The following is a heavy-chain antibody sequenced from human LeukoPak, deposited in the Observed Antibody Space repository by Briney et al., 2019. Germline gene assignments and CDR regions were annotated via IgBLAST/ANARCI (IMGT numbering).Heavy chain of an antibody. D-gene: IGHD3-10*01. CDR2: IYYSGST. CDR1: GGSISSGDYY. CDR3: ARGSGSGSYYNGNWFDP. J-gene: IGHJ5*02. Sequence: TSETLSLTCTLSGGSISSGDYYWSWIRQPPGRGLVWIGYIYYSGSTYYNPSLKSRVTISVDTSKNQFSLKLSSVTAADTAVYYCARGSGSGSYYNGNWFDPWGQGTLVTVSS. V-gene: IGHV4-30-4*01.